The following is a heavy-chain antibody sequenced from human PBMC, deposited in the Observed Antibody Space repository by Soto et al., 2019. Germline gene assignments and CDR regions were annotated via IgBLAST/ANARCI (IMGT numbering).Heavy chain of an antibody. CDR1: GGSISSGGYY. CDR2: IYYSGST. CDR3: ARDGRGRKGQQLSN. D-gene: IGHD6-13*01. J-gene: IGHJ4*02. V-gene: IGHV4-31*03. Sequence: QVQLQESGPGLVKPSQTLSLTCTVSGGSISSGGYYWSWIRQHPGKGLEWIGYIYYSGSTYYNPSLKSRVTISVDTSKKQFSLKLSSVTAADTAVYYCARDGRGRKGQQLSNWGQGTLVTVSS.